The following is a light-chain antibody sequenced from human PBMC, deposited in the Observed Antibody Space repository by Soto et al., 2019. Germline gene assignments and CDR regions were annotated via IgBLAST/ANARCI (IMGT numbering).Light chain of an antibody. CDR2: AAS. CDR3: QHYGCSPWT. CDR1: QSVSSNY. Sequence: EIVLTQSPGTLSLSPGERATLSCRASQSVSSNYIAWYQQTPGQAPRFLIFAASVRATGIPDRFGGSGSGTDFTLTISRLEPEDFAVYYCQHYGCSPWTFGQGTKVEIK. J-gene: IGKJ1*01. V-gene: IGKV3-20*01.